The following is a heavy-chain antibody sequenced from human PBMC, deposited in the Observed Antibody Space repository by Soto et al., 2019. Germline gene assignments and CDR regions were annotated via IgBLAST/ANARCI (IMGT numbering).Heavy chain of an antibody. V-gene: IGHV3-53*01. CDR1: GFTVSSNY. D-gene: IGHD1-26*01. CDR2: IYSGGST. Sequence: EVQLVESGGGLIQPGGSLRLSCAASGFTVSSNYMNWVRQAPGKGLEWVSVIYSGGSTYYADSVKGRFTISRDNSKNPLYLQMNRLRAEDTAVYYCARLVGATYFDYWGQGTLVTFSS. CDR3: ARLVGATYFDY. J-gene: IGHJ4*02.